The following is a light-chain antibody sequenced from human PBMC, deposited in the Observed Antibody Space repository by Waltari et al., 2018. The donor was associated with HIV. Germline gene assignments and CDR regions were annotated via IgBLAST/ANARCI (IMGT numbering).Light chain of an antibody. J-gene: IGLJ2*01. V-gene: IGLV2-14*03. Sequence: QPVLTQPASVSGSPGQSITISCTGTNDDIGSYIYVSWYQQHPGKAPKLLMYDVSSRPSGVSDRFSGSKSGHTASLTISGIQTEDEAHYYCTSYTSLTTVVFGGGTKLTVL. CDR3: TSYTSLTTVV. CDR1: NDDIGSYIY. CDR2: DVS.